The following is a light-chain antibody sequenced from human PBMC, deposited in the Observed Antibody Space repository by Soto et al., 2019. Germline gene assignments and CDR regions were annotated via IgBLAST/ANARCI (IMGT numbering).Light chain of an antibody. Sequence: DIQMTQSPSSVSASIGDRVTVTCRASQGISNCLAWYQQKPGKAPKFQISAASSLQSGVPSRFSGSGSGTDFTLTISSLQPEDFATYYCQQAYSFPITFGQGTRLEIK. V-gene: IGKV1-12*01. CDR1: QGISNC. J-gene: IGKJ5*01. CDR2: AAS. CDR3: QQAYSFPIT.